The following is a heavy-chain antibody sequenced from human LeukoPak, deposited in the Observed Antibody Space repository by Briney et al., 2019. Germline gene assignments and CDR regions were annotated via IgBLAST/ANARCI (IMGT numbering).Heavy chain of an antibody. J-gene: IGHJ4*02. CDR3: ANAYYYGSGS. CDR1: GFTFDDYA. CDR2: ISWNSGSI. V-gene: IGHV3-9*01. D-gene: IGHD3-10*01. Sequence: GRSLRLSCAASGFTFDDYAMHWVRQAPGKGLEWVSGISWNSGSIGYADSVKGRFTISRDNAKNSLYLQMNSLRAEDTAVYYCANAYYYGSGSWGQGTLVTVSS.